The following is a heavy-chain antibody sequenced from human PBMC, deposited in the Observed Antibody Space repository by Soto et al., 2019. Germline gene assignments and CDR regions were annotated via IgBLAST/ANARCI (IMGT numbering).Heavy chain of an antibody. Sequence: PGGSLRLSCAASGFTFSSYAMHWVRQAPGKGLEWVAVISYDGSNKYYADSVKGRFTISRDNSKNTLYLQMNSLRAEDTAVYYCARQRASGSFDAFDIWGQGTMVTVSS. J-gene: IGHJ3*02. CDR2: ISYDGSNK. CDR1: GFTFSSYA. V-gene: IGHV3-30-3*01. D-gene: IGHD1-26*01. CDR3: ARQRASGSFDAFDI.